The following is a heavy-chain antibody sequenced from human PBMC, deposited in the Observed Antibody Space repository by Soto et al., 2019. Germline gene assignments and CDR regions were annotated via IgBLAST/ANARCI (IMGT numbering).Heavy chain of an antibody. CDR2: ISGSGDTT. D-gene: IGHD2-15*01. V-gene: IGHV3-23*01. CDR1: GFTFSTHA. J-gene: IGHJ6*02. Sequence: EVQLLESGGGLVQPGGSLRLSCAASGFTFSTHAISWARQAPGNGLEWVSTISGSGDTTFYADSVKGRVTISRDNSKNAPYIPINSLTAEDPAVYFGANVPRSGEDPYSELDVWGPGTTVTIAS. CDR3: ANVPRSGEDPYSELDV.